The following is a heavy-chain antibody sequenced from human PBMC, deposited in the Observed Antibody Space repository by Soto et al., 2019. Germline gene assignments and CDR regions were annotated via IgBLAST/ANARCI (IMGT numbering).Heavy chain of an antibody. CDR3: ARVDHYYDSSGYYYNWFDP. V-gene: IGHV4-59*01. D-gene: IGHD3-22*01. CDR2: IYYSGST. J-gene: IGHJ5*02. CDR1: GGSISSYY. Sequence: SETLSLTCTVSGGSISSYYWSWIRQPPGKGLEWIGYIYYSGSTNYNPSLKSRVTISVDTSKNQFSLKLSSVTAADTAVYYCARVDHYYDSSGYYYNWFDPWGQGTLVTVSS.